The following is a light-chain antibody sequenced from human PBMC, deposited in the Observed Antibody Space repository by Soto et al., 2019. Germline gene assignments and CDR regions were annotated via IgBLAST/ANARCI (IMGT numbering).Light chain of an antibody. CDR1: QSVGSY. CDR3: QQYGSSPLT. CDR2: DAS. J-gene: IGKJ4*01. Sequence: EIVLTQSPATLSLSPGERATLSCRASQSVGSYLAWYQQKPGQAPRLLIYDASKRATGIPDRFSGSGSGTDFTLTISRLDPEDFAVYYCQQYGSSPLTFGGGTKVEIK. V-gene: IGKV3-20*01.